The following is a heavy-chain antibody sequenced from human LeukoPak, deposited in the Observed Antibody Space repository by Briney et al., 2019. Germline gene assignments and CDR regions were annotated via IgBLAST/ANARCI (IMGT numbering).Heavy chain of an antibody. J-gene: IGHJ4*02. Sequence: ASVKVSCKASGYTFTSYGFSWVRQAPGQGLEWMGWISAYNGNTNYAQKFQGRVTMTTDTSTSTAYMELRSLRSDDTAVYHCAREGYGGNSQGAADYWGQGTLVTVSS. CDR1: GYTFTSYG. V-gene: IGHV1-18*01. CDR2: ISAYNGNT. CDR3: AREGYGGNSQGAADY. D-gene: IGHD4-23*01.